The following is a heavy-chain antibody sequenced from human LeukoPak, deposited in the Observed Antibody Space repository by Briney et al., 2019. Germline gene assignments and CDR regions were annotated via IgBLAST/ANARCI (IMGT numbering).Heavy chain of an antibody. V-gene: IGHV4-31*03. CDR3: ARVRRHGYSDYFDY. CDR1: NGSFNSGGYS. J-gene: IGHJ4*02. D-gene: IGHD5-24*01. CDR2: IYYRRST. Sequence: PSETLSLTCTVSNGSFNSGGYSWTWIRQHPGKGLEWIGYIYYRRSTYYNPSLTSRVTISIDTSKNQFSLKLTSVTAAPPGMDYCARVRRHGYSDYFDYWGQRTMVNVAS.